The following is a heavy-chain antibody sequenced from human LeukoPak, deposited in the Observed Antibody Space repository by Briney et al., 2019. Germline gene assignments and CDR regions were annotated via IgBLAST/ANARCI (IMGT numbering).Heavy chain of an antibody. CDR3: ARDPGGYPSNDAFDI. J-gene: IGHJ3*02. CDR1: GFTFSSYA. CDR2: ISYDGSNK. V-gene: IGHV3-30-3*01. Sequence: GGSLRLSCAASGFTFSSYAMHWVRQAPGKGLEWVAVISYDGSNKYYADSVKGRFTISRDNSKNTLYLQMNSLRAEDTAVYYCARDPGGYPSNDAFDIWGQGTMVTVSS. D-gene: IGHD1-26*01.